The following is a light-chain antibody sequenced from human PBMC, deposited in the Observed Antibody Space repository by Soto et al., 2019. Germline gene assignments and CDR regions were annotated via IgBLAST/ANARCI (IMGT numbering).Light chain of an antibody. CDR2: DVS. Sequence: QSVLTQPASVAGSPGQSITIFCTGTSSDVGGYNYVSWYQQHPGKAPKLMIYDVSNRPSGVSNRFSGSKSGNTASLTISGLQAEDEADYYCSSYTSSSLHVFGTGTKVPVL. CDR3: SSYTSSSLHV. V-gene: IGLV2-14*03. CDR1: SSDVGGYNY. J-gene: IGLJ1*01.